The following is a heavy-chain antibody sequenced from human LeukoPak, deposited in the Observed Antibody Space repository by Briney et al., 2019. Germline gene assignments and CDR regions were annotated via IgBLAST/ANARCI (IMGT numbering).Heavy chain of an antibody. CDR1: GYTFTSYG. D-gene: IGHD3-22*01. CDR3: ARDGPPVDRYYYDSSGYYYYYGMDV. CDR2: ISAYNGNT. J-gene: IGHJ6*02. Sequence: ASVKVSCKASGYTFTSYGISWVRQAPGQGLEWMGWISAYNGNTNYAQKLQGRVTMTTDTSTSTAYMELRSLRSDDTAVYYCARDGPPVDRYYYDSSGYYYYYGMDVWGQGTTVTVSS. V-gene: IGHV1-18*01.